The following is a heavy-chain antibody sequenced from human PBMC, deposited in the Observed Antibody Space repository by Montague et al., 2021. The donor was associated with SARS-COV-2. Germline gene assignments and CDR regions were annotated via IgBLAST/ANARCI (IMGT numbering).Heavy chain of an antibody. D-gene: IGHD1-20*01. CDR1: GDSIRESH. CDR2: IDNSGST. J-gene: IGHJ6*02. V-gene: IGHV4-4*09. CDR3: ARLTGSRVYYYHYGLDV. Sequence: SETLSLACTVSGDSIRESHWSWIRQPPGKGLEWIGYIDNSGSTNYNPALDSRVTLTVSASNNQFYLTLRSVTAADTAVYYCARLTGSRVYYYHYGLDVWGQGTTVTVSS.